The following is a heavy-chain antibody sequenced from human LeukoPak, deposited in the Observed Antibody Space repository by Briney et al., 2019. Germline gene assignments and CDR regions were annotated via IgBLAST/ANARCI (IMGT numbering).Heavy chain of an antibody. V-gene: IGHV3-20*04. D-gene: IGHD3-3*01. CDR1: GFTFDDYG. J-gene: IGHJ4*02. Sequence: GGSLRLSCAASGFTFDDYGMSWVRQAPGKGLEWVSGINWNGGSTGYADSVKGGFTISRDNAKNSLYLQMNSLRAEDTALYYCARDPVASGGGVVDYWGQGTLVTVSS. CDR3: ARDPVASGGGVVDY. CDR2: INWNGGST.